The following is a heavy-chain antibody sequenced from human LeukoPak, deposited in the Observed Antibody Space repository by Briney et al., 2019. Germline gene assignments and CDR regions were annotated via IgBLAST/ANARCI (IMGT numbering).Heavy chain of an antibody. V-gene: IGHV3-53*01. D-gene: IGHD6-13*01. Sequence: PGGSLRLSCAASGFTVSSNYMTWVRQAPGKGLEWVSVIYSGGSTYYADSVKGRFTISRDNSKNTLYLQMNSLRAEDTAIYYCARELIAAAGEGFFDYWGQGTLVTVSS. CDR3: ARELIAAAGEGFFDY. CDR2: IYSGGST. J-gene: IGHJ4*02. CDR1: GFTVSSNY.